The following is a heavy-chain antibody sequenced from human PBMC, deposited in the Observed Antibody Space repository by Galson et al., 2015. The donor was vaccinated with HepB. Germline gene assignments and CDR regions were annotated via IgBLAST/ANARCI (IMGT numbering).Heavy chain of an antibody. Sequence: SVKVSCKASGYTFTSYYMHWVRQAPGQGLEWMGIINPSGGSTSYAQKFQGRVTMTRDTSTSTVYMELSSLRSEDTAVYYCARDLDCRSTSCYRRYYYYYGMDVWGQGTTVTVSS. D-gene: IGHD2-2*02. CDR1: GYTFTSYY. V-gene: IGHV1-46*01. J-gene: IGHJ6*02. CDR2: INPSGGST. CDR3: ARDLDCRSTSCYRRYYYYYGMDV.